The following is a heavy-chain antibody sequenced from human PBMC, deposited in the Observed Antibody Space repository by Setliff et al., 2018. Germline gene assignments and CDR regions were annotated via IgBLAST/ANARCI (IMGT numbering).Heavy chain of an antibody. CDR1: GGAFSSYA. Sequence: GASVKVSCKASGGAFSSYAISWVRQAPGQGLEWMGGIIPILGIANYAQKFQGRVTITADESTSTAYMELSSLRSEDTAVYYCARDRGSRDGYNVDYFDYWGRGTLVTVSS. D-gene: IGHD3-16*01. J-gene: IGHJ4*02. CDR2: IIPILGIA. V-gene: IGHV1-69*10. CDR3: ARDRGSRDGYNVDYFDY.